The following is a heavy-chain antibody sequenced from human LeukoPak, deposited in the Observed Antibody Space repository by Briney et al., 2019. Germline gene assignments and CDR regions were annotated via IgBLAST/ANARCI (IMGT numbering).Heavy chain of an antibody. CDR1: EFTLSDYY. D-gene: IGHD3-10*01. CDR2: ISSSGSTR. Sequence: GGSLRLSCVASEFTLSDYYMSWIRQAPGKGLEWISFISSSGSTRYYTDSVKGRFTISRDTTKNSLHLQMNSLRAEDTAIYYCARERTPKHYYGSGSYDRYFDHWGQGALVTVSS. CDR3: ARERTPKHYYGSGSYDRYFDH. V-gene: IGHV3-11*04. J-gene: IGHJ4*02.